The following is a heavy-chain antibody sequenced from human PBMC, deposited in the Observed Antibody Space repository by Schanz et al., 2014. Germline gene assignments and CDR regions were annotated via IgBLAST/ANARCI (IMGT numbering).Heavy chain of an antibody. D-gene: IGHD3-10*01. J-gene: IGHJ1*01. CDR1: GFTFSSYG. CDR2: ISNDGSIK. V-gene: IGHV3-30*19. Sequence: QVQLVESGGGVVQPGRSLRLSCAASGFTFSSYGMHWVRQAPGKGLEWVALISNDGSIKYYADSVEGRFTISRDNSRNTLYLQMNSLRTEDTAVYYCASGVHVSSLQKGLQFWGRGTLVIVSS. CDR3: ASGVHVSSLQKGLQF.